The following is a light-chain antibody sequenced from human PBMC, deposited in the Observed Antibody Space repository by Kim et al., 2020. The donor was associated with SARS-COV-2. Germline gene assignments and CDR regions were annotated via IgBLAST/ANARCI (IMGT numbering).Light chain of an antibody. CDR1: HGGSSSH. J-gene: IGKJ1*01. CDR3: QQHDSSPRT. V-gene: IGKV3-20*01. CDR2: GAS. Sequence: ESPDPLCRGSHGGSSSHLAWYQQKPGQGPRLLIYGASSMPAGSPARFSGSGSGTDFTLTISRLEPEDFAVYYCQQHDSSPRTFGQGTKVEIK.